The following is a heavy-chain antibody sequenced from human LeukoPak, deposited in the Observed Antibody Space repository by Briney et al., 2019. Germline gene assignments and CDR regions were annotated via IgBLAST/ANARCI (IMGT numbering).Heavy chain of an antibody. D-gene: IGHD1-14*01. Sequence: GGSLRLSCAASGFTLSKYWMSWVRQAPGKGLEWVANINEDGGERHYVDTVKGRFTISRDNAKNSLYLQMNSLRAEDTAVYYCARGGNLENWGRGTLVTVSS. V-gene: IGHV3-7*01. J-gene: IGHJ4*02. CDR1: GFTLSKYW. CDR3: ARGGNLEN. CDR2: INEDGGER.